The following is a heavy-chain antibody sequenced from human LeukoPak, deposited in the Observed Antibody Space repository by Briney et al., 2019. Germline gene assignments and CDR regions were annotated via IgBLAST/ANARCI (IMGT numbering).Heavy chain of an antibody. J-gene: IGHJ4*02. CDR1: GFTFSSYA. Sequence: HHGRSLRLSCAASGFTFSSYAMHWVRQAPGKGLEWVAVISYDGSNKYYADSVKGRFTISRDNSKNTLYLQMNSLRAEDTAVYYCARDLTSGTALDYWGRGTLVTVSS. CDR3: ARDLTSGTALDY. V-gene: IGHV3-30-3*01. CDR2: ISYDGSNK. D-gene: IGHD1-26*01.